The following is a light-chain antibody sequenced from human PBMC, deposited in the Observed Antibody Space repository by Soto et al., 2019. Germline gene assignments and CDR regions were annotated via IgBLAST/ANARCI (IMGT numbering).Light chain of an antibody. CDR3: QQYNTYPT. J-gene: IGKJ2*01. V-gene: IGKV1-5*03. CDR1: QSFSSW. CDR2: KTS. Sequence: DIQMTQSPSTLSASVGDRVTITCRASQSFSSWLAWYQQKPGKVPKLLIYKTSNLESGVPSRFSGSGSGTEFTLTISSLQPDDFATYYCQQYNTYPTFGQGTKLEIK.